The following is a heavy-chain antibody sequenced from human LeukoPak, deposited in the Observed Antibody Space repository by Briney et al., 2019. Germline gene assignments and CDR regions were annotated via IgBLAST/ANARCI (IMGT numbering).Heavy chain of an antibody. CDR2: IYSGGST. V-gene: IGHV3-53*01. J-gene: IGHJ4*02. Sequence: GGSLRLSCAASGFTVSSNYMSWVRQAPGKGLEWVSVIYSGGSTYYADSVKGRFTISRDNSKNTLYLQMDSLRAEDTAVYYCTKDLILPAYQPFDYWGPGTLVTVSS. CDR3: TKDLILPAYQPFDY. D-gene: IGHD3-9*01. CDR1: GFTVSSNY.